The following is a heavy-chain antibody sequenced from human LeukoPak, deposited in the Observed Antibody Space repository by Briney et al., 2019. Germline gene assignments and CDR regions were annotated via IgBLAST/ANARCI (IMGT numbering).Heavy chain of an antibody. CDR1: GFSFSSYG. CDR2: IRYDGSNK. V-gene: IGHV3-30*02. CDR3: AKDWDDYYGSGNTFDY. Sequence: GGSLRLSCAASGFSFSSYGMHWVRQAPGKGLEWVTFIRYDGSNKYYADSVKGRITISRDNSKNTVYLQMNSLRAEDTAVYYCAKDWDDYYGSGNTFDYWGRGTLVTVSS. J-gene: IGHJ4*02. D-gene: IGHD3-10*01.